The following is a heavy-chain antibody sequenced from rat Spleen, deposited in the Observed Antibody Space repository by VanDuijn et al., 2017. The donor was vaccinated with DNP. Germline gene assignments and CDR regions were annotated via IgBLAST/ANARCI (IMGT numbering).Heavy chain of an antibody. CDR1: GFTFSDYY. CDR2: INYDGGRT. CDR3: GRQRLPVRVWDY. Sequence: EVQLVESGGGFVQPGRSLKLSCVASGFTFSDYYMAWVRQAPAKGLAWVAYINYDGGRTYYGDSVRGRFTISKDNAKSILYLQMNSLRSDDMAPYYWGRQRLPVRVWDYWGQGVMVTVSS. D-gene: IGHD4-1*01. J-gene: IGHJ2*01. V-gene: IGHV5-22*01.